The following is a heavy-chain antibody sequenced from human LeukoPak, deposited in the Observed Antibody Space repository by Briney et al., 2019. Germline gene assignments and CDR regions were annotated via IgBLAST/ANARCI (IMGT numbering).Heavy chain of an antibody. Sequence: PGGSLRLSCAASGFTFSSYAMSWVRQAPEKGLEWVSAMSGSGGSTYYADSVKGRFTISRDNSKNTLYLQMNSLRAEDTAVYYCAKVEAAADSFDYWGQGTLITVSS. CDR1: GFTFSSYA. D-gene: IGHD6-13*01. CDR2: MSGSGGST. J-gene: IGHJ4*02. V-gene: IGHV3-23*01. CDR3: AKVEAAADSFDY.